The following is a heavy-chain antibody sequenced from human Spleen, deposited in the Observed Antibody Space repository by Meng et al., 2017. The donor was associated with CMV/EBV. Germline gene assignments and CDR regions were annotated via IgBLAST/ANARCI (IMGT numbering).Heavy chain of an antibody. V-gene: IGHV4-31*02. Sequence: YYWSWIRQQPGKGLEWIGYIYFSKTTRYNPSFKSRTAISIDTSKNQFFLNLTSLTAADTAVYFCARATVGGDYDFWSGYPYFFDFWGQGMLVTVSS. CDR1: YY. CDR3: ARATVGGDYDFWSGYPYFFDF. J-gene: IGHJ4*02. CDR2: IYFSKTT. D-gene: IGHD3-3*01.